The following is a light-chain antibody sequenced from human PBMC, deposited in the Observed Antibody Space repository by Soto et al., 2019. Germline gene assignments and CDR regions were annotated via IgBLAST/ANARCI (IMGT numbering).Light chain of an antibody. J-gene: IGKJ1*01. CDR1: QSISSW. CDR2: DAS. V-gene: IGKV1-5*01. CDR3: QQYNSYSTRT. Sequence: DIQMTQSPSTLSASVGDRVTITCRASQSISSWLAWYQQKPGKAPKLLIYDASSLESGVPSRFSGSGSGTEFTLTISSLQPDDFATYYCQQYNSYSTRTFGHEIKVDIK.